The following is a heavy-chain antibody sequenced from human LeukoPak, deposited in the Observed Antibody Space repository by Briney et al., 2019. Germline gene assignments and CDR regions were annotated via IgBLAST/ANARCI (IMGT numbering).Heavy chain of an antibody. CDR1: GDSVSSKSAA. CDR3: AKVVGSFYYYDSSGYSN. Sequence: SQTLSLTCAISGDSVSSKSAAWNWIRQSPSRGLEWLGRTYYRSKWSSGYAASVKSRITINPDTSKNQFSLQLKSVTPEDTAVHYCAKVVGSFYYYDSSGYSNWGQGTLVTVSS. D-gene: IGHD3-22*01. J-gene: IGHJ4*02. V-gene: IGHV6-1*01. CDR2: TYYRSKWSS.